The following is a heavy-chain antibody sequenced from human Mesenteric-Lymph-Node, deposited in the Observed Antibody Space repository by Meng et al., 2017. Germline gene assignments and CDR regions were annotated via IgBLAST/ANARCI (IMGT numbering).Heavy chain of an antibody. V-gene: IGHV3-53*02. J-gene: IGHJ5*02. Sequence: VDLVRTGGGLSQPGALLILSCAASRFTASRNFMCWVRQAPGKGLEWVSLIYSGGHTYYADSVKGRFTISRDNSKGTVFLQMNSLRVEDTAVYYCCYYDEGSSYKGTSWGQGTLVTVSS. CDR3: CYYDEGSSYKGTS. D-gene: IGHD3-16*01. CDR2: IYSGGHT. CDR1: RFTASRNF.